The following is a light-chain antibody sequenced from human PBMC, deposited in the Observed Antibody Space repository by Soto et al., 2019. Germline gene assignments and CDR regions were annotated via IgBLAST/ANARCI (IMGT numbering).Light chain of an antibody. V-gene: IGLV1-51*02. CDR3: GTWDSTDYV. J-gene: IGLJ1*01. CDR1: TSNIGSNY. CDR2: ENN. Sequence: PVLTNPPSGSGAAVLKVTITYTGSTSNIGSNYVSWYQQLPGTAPKLLIYENNKRPLGMPDRFSGSKSGTSATLGITGLQTGDEADYYCGTWDSTDYVFGTGTKVTVL.